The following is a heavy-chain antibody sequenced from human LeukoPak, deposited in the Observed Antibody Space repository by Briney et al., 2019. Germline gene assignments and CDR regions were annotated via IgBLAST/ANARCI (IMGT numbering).Heavy chain of an antibody. D-gene: IGHD6-19*01. Sequence: SETLSLTCTVSGGSISNYYWTWVRQPPGKGLEWIGEINHSGSTNYNPSLKSRVTISVDTSKNQFSLKLSSVTAADTAVYYCARGSASGWTNLDYWGQGTLVTVSS. V-gene: IGHV4-34*01. CDR1: GGSISNYY. CDR2: INHSGST. CDR3: ARGSASGWTNLDY. J-gene: IGHJ4*02.